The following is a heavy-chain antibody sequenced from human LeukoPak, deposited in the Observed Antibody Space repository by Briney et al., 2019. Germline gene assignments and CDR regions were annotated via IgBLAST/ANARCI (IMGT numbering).Heavy chain of an antibody. D-gene: IGHD3-3*01. V-gene: IGHV3-74*01. CDR2: IDEDGKTI. Sequence: PGGSLRLSCAASGFTFNSYWMHWVHQAPGKGLVWVSRIDEDGKTIDYGDSVKGRFTISRDNAKDTLYLPMSSLRDEDTAVHYCVSDLCGGDDQWGRGTLVTVSS. CDR3: VSDLCGGDDQ. J-gene: IGHJ5*02. CDR1: GFTFNSYW.